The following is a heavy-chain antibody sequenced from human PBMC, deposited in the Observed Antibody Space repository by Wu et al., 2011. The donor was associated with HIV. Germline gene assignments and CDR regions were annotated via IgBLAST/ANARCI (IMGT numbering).Heavy chain of an antibody. CDR2: IIPIFGTA. J-gene: IGHJ4*02. CDR3: ARGPNQLLIYCSGGSCYLPFDY. Sequence: QVQLVQSGAEVKKPGSSVKVSCKASGGTFSSYAISWVRQAPGQGLEWMGGIIPIFGTANYAQKFQGRVTITADKSTSTAYMELSSLRSEDTAVYYCARGPNQLLIYCSGGSCYLPFDYWGQGTLVTVSS. V-gene: IGHV1-69*14. D-gene: IGHD2-15*01. CDR1: GGTFSSYA.